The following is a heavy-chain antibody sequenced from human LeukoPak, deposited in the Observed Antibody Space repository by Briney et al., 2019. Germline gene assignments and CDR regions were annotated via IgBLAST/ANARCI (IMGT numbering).Heavy chain of an antibody. J-gene: IGHJ4*02. Sequence: GSLRLSCAASGVTFRGYAMSWVRQAPGKGLEWGSAISTSGGSTYYAVSVKGRFTISRDNSKNSLYLQINSRRAEDTAVYYCAKEALQSLRYSYISNFDYWGQGTLVTVSS. CDR1: GVTFRGYA. CDR2: ISTSGGST. V-gene: IGHV3-23*01. CDR3: AKEALQSLRYSYISNFDY. D-gene: IGHD5-18*01.